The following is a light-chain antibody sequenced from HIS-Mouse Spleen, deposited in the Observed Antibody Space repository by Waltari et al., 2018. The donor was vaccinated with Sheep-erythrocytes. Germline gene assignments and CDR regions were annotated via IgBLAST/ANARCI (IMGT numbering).Light chain of an antibody. CDR1: SSDVGVYNY. J-gene: IGLJ1*01. V-gene: IGLV2-11*01. CDR3: CSYAGSYNHV. CDR2: DVS. Sequence: QSALTQPRSVSGSPGQSVTISCTGTSSDVGVYNYVSWYQQHPGKAPKLMIYDVSTRPSGVPDRFSGSKSGNTASLTISGLQAEDEADYYCCSYAGSYNHVFATGTKVTVL.